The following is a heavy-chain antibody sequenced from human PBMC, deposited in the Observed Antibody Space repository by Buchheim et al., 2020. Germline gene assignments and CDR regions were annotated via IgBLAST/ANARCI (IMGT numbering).Heavy chain of an antibody. D-gene: IGHD6-13*01. J-gene: IGHJ5*02. V-gene: IGHV3-30*18. Sequence: VQLVESGGGVVQPGRSLRLSCAASGFTFSSYGMHWVRQAPGKGLEWVAVISYDGSNKYYADSVKGRFTISRDNSKNKLYLQMNSLRAEDTAVYYCAKDLVIVAAAGNWFDPWGQGTL. CDR1: GFTFSSYG. CDR2: ISYDGSNK. CDR3: AKDLVIVAAAGNWFDP.